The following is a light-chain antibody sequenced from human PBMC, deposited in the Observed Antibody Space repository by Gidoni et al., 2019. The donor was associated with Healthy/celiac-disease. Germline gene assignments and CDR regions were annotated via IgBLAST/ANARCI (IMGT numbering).Light chain of an antibody. J-gene: IGKJ1*01. CDR2: GAS. Sequence: VLTQSPGTLSLSPGERATLSCRASQSVSSSYLAWYQQKPGQAPRLLIYGASSRATGIPDRFSGSGSGTDFTLTISRLEPEDFAVYYCQQYGSSPRTFGQGTKVEIK. V-gene: IGKV3-20*01. CDR3: QQYGSSPRT. CDR1: QSVSSSY.